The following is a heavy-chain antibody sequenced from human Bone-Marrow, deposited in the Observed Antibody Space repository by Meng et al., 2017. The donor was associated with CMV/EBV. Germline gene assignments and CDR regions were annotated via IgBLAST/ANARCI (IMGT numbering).Heavy chain of an antibody. D-gene: IGHD2-2*01. CDR3: ARGAIVVVPAASEYYYYGMDV. Sequence: GSLRLSCAVYGGSFSGYYWSWIRQPPGKGLEWIGEINHSGSTNYNPSLKSRVTISVDTSKNQFSLKLSSVTAADTAVYYCARGAIVVVPAASEYYYYGMDVWGQGTTVTV. V-gene: IGHV4-34*01. J-gene: IGHJ6*02. CDR1: GGSFSGYY. CDR2: INHSGST.